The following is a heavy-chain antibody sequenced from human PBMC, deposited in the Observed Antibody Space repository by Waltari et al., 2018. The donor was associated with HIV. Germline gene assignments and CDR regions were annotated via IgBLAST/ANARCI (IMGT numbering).Heavy chain of an antibody. V-gene: IGHV4-59*01. J-gene: IGHJ2*01. CDR3: ARERYCSSTSCPPAL. CDR2: IYYSGST. CDR1: GGSISSYY. D-gene: IGHD2-2*01. Sequence: QVQLQESGPGLVKPSETLSLTCTVSGGSISSYYWSWIRQPPGKGLEWIGYIYYSGSTNYNPSLKSRVTISVDTSKNQFSLKLSSVTAADTAVYYCARERYCSSTSCPPALWGRGTLVTVSS.